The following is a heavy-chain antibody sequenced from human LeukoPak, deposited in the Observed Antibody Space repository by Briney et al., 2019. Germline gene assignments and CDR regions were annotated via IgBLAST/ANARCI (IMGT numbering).Heavy chain of an antibody. J-gene: IGHJ4*02. V-gene: IGHV3-30*02. CDR1: GFTFSNYD. Sequence: GGSLRLSCAASGFTFSNYDIHWVRQAPGKGLEWVASIQSDGSNKYYADSVKGRFTISRGNSKNMLSLQMNSLRTEDTAMYYCGKQFSGTNFYWGQGTLVTVSS. CDR3: GKQFSGTNFY. D-gene: IGHD3-10*01. CDR2: IQSDGSNK.